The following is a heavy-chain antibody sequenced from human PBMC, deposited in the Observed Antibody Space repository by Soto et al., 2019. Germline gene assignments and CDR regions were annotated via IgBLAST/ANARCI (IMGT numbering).Heavy chain of an antibody. Sequence: ASVKVSCKVSGYTLTELSMHWVRQAPGKGLEWMGGFDPEDGETIYAQKFQGRVTMTEDTSTDTAYMELSSLRSEDTAVYYCATDRGSYETLNAFDIWGQGTMVTVSS. D-gene: IGHD1-26*01. CDR3: ATDRGSYETLNAFDI. CDR1: GYTLTELS. V-gene: IGHV1-24*01. J-gene: IGHJ3*02. CDR2: FDPEDGET.